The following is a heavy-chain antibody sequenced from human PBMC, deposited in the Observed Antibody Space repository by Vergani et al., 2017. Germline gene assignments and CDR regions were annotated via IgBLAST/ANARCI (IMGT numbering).Heavy chain of an antibody. Sequence: QVQLVQSGAEVKKPGASVKVSCKASGYTFTSYAMHWVRQAPGQRLEWMGWINAGNGNTKYSQKFQGRVTITRDTSASTAYMELSSLRSEDTAVYYYASSKYSDYGRSYWYFDLWGRGTLVTVSS. CDR1: GYTFTSYA. V-gene: IGHV1-3*01. J-gene: IGHJ2*01. CDR3: ASSKYSDYGRSYWYFDL. CDR2: INAGNGNT. D-gene: IGHD4-11*01.